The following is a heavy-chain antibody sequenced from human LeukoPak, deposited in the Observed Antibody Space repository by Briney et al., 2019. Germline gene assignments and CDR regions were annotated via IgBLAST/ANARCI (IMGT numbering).Heavy chain of an antibody. J-gene: IGHJ4*02. Sequence: GESLKISCKGFGYSFTTFWIGWVRQMPGKGLEWMGIIYPGDSDTRYSPSFQGQVTISADKSISTAYLQWGSLKASDTAIYYCARQGYYNGSGYDWGQGTLVTVSS. D-gene: IGHD3-22*01. CDR3: ARQGYYNGSGYD. V-gene: IGHV5-51*01. CDR1: GYSFTTFW. CDR2: IYPGDSDT.